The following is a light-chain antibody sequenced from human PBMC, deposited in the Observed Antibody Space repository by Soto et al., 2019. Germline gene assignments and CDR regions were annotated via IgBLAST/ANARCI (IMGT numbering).Light chain of an antibody. CDR1: SANIGSNY. CDR3: AAWDDTVNGLV. V-gene: IGLV1-47*01. CDR2: RAD. J-gene: IGLJ2*01. Sequence: QSVLTQSPSASGTPGQRVTISCSGSSANIGSNYVYWYQQFPGTAPRLLIYRADQRPSGVPDRFSGSKSGTSASLAISGLRSEDEAPYYCAAWDDTVNGLVFGGGTKVTVL.